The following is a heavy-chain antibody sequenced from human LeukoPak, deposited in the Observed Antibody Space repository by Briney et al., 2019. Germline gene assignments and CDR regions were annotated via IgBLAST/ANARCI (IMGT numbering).Heavy chain of an antibody. V-gene: IGHV1-2*02. Sequence: ASVKVSCKASGYTFTGYYMHWVRQAPGQGLEWMGWINPNSSATNYAQKFRGRVTMTRDTSISTAYMELSSLTTDDTAVYYCARAQLGASYHFDYWGQGTLVTASS. CDR2: INPNSSAT. CDR3: ARAQLGASYHFDY. D-gene: IGHD2-2*01. CDR1: GYTFTGYY. J-gene: IGHJ4*02.